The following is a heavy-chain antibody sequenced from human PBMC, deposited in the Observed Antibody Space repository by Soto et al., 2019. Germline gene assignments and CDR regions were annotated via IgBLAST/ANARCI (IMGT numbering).Heavy chain of an antibody. CDR1: GGSISSYY. V-gene: IGHV4-59*01. J-gene: IGHJ4*02. CDR2: IYYSGST. Sequence: SETLSLTCTVSGGSISSYYWSWIRQPPGKGLEWIGYIYYSGSTNYNPSLKSRVTISVDTSKNQFSLKLSSVTAADTAVYYCARAPIAASSYYFDYWGQGTLVTVSS. D-gene: IGHD6-6*01. CDR3: ARAPIAASSYYFDY.